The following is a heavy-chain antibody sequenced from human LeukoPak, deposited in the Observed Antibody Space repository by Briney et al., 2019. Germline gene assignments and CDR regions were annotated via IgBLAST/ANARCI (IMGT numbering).Heavy chain of an antibody. V-gene: IGHV3-49*04. CDR2: IRSKTYGGTT. CDR3: TRGPIQLWLYHRMDV. D-gene: IGHD5-18*01. CDR1: GFTFGDHA. Sequence: PGGSLRLSCTVSGFTFGDHAMSWVRQAPGKGLEWVGFIRSKTYGGTTEYAASVKGRFIISRDDSTSIAYLQMNSLKTEDTAVYYCTRGPIQLWLYHRMDVWGQGTTVTVSS. J-gene: IGHJ6*02.